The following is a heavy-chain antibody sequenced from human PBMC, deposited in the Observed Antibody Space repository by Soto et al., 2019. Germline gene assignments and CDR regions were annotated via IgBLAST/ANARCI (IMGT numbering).Heavy chain of an antibody. J-gene: IGHJ3*02. V-gene: IGHV6-1*01. CDR2: TYYRSKWYS. Sequence: SQTLSLTCAISGDSVSSTSPAWNWIRQSPSRGLEWLGRTYYRSKWYSDYAVSVKSRITVNPDTSKNQFSLQLNSVTPEDTAIYYCARKVPGSAFDIWGQGTMVTVSS. CDR1: GDSVSSTSPA. CDR3: ARKVPGSAFDI. D-gene: IGHD6-19*01.